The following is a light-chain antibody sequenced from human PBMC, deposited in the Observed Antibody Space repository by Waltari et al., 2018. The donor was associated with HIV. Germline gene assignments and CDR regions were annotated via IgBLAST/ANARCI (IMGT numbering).Light chain of an antibody. V-gene: IGLV1-47*01. CDR2: RGN. J-gene: IGLJ2*01. Sequence: QSVVTQSPSASGTPGQSVTISCSGSSSNIGSNNVFWYQHLPGTAPKLLIYRGNQRPSGVPDRISGSRSGTSASLAIGGLRSEGEAVYYCVVWDDRRSGVFFGGGTSLTVL. CDR1: SSNIGSNN. CDR3: VVWDDRRSGVF.